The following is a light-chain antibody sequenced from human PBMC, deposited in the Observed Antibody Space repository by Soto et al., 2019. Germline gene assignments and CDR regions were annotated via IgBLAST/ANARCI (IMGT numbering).Light chain of an antibody. CDR1: SSSIGSNY. CDR3: AAWDDSLRGWV. CDR2: RDS. V-gene: IGLV1-47*01. Sequence: QSVLTQPPSASGTPGQRVTSSCSESSSSIGSNYIYWYQQLPGTAPKLLIYRDSQRPSGVPDRFSGSKSGPSASLAISGLRSEDEADYYCAAWDDSLRGWVFGGGTKLTVL. J-gene: IGLJ3*02.